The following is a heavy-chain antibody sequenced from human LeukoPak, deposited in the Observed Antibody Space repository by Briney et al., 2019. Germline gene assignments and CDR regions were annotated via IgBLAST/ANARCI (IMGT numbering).Heavy chain of an antibody. V-gene: IGHV5-51*01. D-gene: IGHD3-10*01. CDR1: GYTFTTYW. J-gene: IGHJ4*02. CDR2: IYPGDYDT. Sequence: GESLKISCKGSGYTFTTYWIAWVRQMPGKGLEWMGIIYPGDYDTRYSPSFQGQVTISADKSISTAYLQWSKLKASDTAMYYCARNYGSGNYYTPSDYWGQGTRVTVSS. CDR3: ARNYGSGNYYTPSDY.